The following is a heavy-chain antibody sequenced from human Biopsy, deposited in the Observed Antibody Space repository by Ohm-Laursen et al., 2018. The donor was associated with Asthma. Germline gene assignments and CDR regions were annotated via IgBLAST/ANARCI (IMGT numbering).Heavy chain of an antibody. Sequence: ASVKVSCKSSGGTLNNYAINWVRQAPGQGLEWMGGISPILGSIKYAQKFQDRVTISADVFRNTVHLELSSLRSEDTAVLYCAKARCYYFYCDMEVWGQGTTVTVSS. V-gene: IGHV1-69*13. J-gene: IGHJ6*02. D-gene: IGHD3-3*01. CDR1: GGTLNNYA. CDR3: AKARCYYFYCDMEV. CDR2: ISPILGSI.